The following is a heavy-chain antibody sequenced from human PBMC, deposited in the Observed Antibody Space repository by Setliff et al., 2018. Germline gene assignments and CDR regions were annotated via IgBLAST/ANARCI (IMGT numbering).Heavy chain of an antibody. CDR1: GGTFSIYT. Sequence: ASVKVSCKASGGTFSIYTISWVRQAPGQGLEWMGRIIPIFGTANYAQKFQGRVTITADKPTSTAYMELSSLRSEDTAVYYCAISTIFGVVSPTPDAFDIWGQGTMVTVS. V-gene: IGHV1-69*08. D-gene: IGHD3-3*01. CDR2: IIPIFGTA. J-gene: IGHJ3*02. CDR3: AISTIFGVVSPTPDAFDI.